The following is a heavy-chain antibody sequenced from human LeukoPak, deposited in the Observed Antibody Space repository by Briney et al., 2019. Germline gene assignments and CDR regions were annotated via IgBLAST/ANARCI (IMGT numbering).Heavy chain of an antibody. CDR2: VSESGDTT. J-gene: IGHJ4*02. Sequence: GGSLRLSCAASGFTFSSCAMTWVRQAPGKGLEWVSGVSESGDTTYYADSVKGRFTISRDNSKNTLYLQMNSLRAEDTAVYYCAKGILTGTSKYYFDYWGQGTPVTVSS. CDR3: AKGILTGTSKYYFDY. D-gene: IGHD3-9*01. V-gene: IGHV3-23*01. CDR1: GFTFSSCA.